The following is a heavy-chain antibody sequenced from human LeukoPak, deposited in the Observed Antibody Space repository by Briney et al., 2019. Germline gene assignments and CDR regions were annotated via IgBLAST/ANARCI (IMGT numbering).Heavy chain of an antibody. D-gene: IGHD2-2*01. CDR2: IYTSGST. V-gene: IGHV4-61*02. CDR1: GGSISSGSYY. Sequence: SQTLSPTCTVFGGSISSGSYYWSWIRQPAGKGLEWIGRIYTSGSTNYNPSLKSRVTISVDTSKNQFSLKLSSVTAADTAVYYCARVLGYCSSTSCHTADYWGQGTLVTVSS. CDR3: ARVLGYCSSTSCHTADY. J-gene: IGHJ4*02.